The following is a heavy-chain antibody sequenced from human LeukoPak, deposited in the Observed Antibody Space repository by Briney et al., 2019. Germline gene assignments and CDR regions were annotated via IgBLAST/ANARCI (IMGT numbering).Heavy chain of an antibody. D-gene: IGHD3-22*01. Sequence: SETLSLTCTVSGGSVSSYYWSWIRQPPGKGLEWIGYIYYSGSTNYNPSLKSRVTISLDTSKNQSSLKLSSVTAADTAVYYCARAPGGGYYSYYFDYWGQGTLVTVSS. J-gene: IGHJ4*02. V-gene: IGHV4-59*02. CDR1: GGSVSSYY. CDR3: ARAPGGGYYSYYFDY. CDR2: IYYSGST.